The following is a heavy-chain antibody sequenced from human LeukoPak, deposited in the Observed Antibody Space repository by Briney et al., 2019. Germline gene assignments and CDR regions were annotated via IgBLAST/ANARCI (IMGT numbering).Heavy chain of an antibody. V-gene: IGHV4-34*01. CDR3: ARYGSTVRGVITYYFDY. CDR1: GGSFSGYY. Sequence: PSETLSLTCAVYGGSFSGYYWSWIRQPPGKGLEWIGEINHSGSTNYNPSLKSRVTISVDTSKNQFSPKLSSVTAADTAVYYCARYGSTVRGVITYYFDYWGQGTLVTVSS. J-gene: IGHJ4*02. CDR2: INHSGST. D-gene: IGHD3-10*01.